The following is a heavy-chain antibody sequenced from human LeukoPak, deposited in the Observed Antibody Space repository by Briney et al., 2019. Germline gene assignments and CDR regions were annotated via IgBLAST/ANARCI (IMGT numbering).Heavy chain of an antibody. V-gene: IGHV1-2*02. CDR2: INPSNGGT. D-gene: IGHD3-22*01. CDR3: ARDQGNGYYINWFDP. CDR1: GYTFTGYY. Sequence: GASVKVSCKASGYTFTGYYMHWVRQAPGQGPEWMGWINPSNGGTKLAQKFQGRVTMTTDTSISTAYMELSKLTSDDTAMYYCARDQGNGYYINWFDPWGQGTLVTVSS. J-gene: IGHJ5*02.